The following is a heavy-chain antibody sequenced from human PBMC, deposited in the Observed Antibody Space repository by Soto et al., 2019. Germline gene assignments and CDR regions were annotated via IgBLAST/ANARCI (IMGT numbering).Heavy chain of an antibody. CDR1: GFTFSSYA. J-gene: IGHJ6*02. CDR3: AKDRVGALMFDLWSGYHAYGMDV. V-gene: IGHV3-23*01. CDR2: ISGSGGST. D-gene: IGHD3-3*01. Sequence: PGGSLRLSCAASGFTFSSYAMSWVRQAPGKGLEWVSAISGSGGSTYYADSVKGRFTISRDNSKNTLYLQMNSLRAEDTAVYYCAKDRVGALMFDLWSGYHAYGMDVSGQGTTVTGSS.